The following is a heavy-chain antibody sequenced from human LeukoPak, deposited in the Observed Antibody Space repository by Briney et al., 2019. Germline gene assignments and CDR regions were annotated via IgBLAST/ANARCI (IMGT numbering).Heavy chain of an antibody. V-gene: IGHV3-30*04. D-gene: IGHD3-10*01. CDR1: GFTFSSYA. CDR2: ISYDGSNK. CDR3: ARDAITMVRGGGPFDY. Sequence: GGSLRLSCAASGFTFSSYAMHWVRQAPGKGLEWVAVISYDGSNKYYADSVKGPFTISRDNSKNTLYLQMNSLRAEDTAVYYCARDAITMVRGGGPFDYWGQGTLVTVSS. J-gene: IGHJ4*02.